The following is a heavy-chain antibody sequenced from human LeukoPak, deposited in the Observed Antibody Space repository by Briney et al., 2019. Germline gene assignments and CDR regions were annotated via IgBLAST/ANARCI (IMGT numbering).Heavy chain of an antibody. CDR1: GFTFSSYW. CDR2: IKQDGSEK. Sequence: PGGSLRLSCAASGFTFSSYWMSWVGQAPGKGLERVADIKQDGSEKFSVASVKCLLTISSDTPKNSLYLQINRLTAEATAVYSCARHFSESPSAYFDWLHYYYYGMDVWGQGTTVTVSS. J-gene: IGHJ6*02. V-gene: IGHV3-7*01. D-gene: IGHD3-9*01. CDR3: ARHFSESPSAYFDWLHYYYYGMDV.